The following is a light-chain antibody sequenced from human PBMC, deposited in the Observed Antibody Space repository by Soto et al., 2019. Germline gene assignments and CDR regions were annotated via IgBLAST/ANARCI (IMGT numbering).Light chain of an antibody. Sequence: DIVMTQSPDSLAVSLGERATINCKSSQSVLYSSNNKDYLAWYQQKPGQPPKLLIYWASTRQFGVPDRFSGSGAGTDFSLTISSLQAEDVAVYYCQQCYITPRTFGQGTKVEIK. V-gene: IGKV4-1*01. CDR1: QSVLYSSNNKDY. CDR2: WAS. J-gene: IGKJ1*01. CDR3: QQCYITPRT.